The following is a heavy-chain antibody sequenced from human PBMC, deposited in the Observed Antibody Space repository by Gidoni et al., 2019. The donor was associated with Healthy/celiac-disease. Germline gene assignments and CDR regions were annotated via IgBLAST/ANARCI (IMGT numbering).Heavy chain of an antibody. J-gene: IGHJ3*02. CDR1: SSYG. CDR2: ISYDGSNK. Sequence: SSYGMHWVRQAPGKGLEWVAVISYDGSNKYYADSVKGRFTISRDNSKNTLYLQMNSLIAEDTAVYYCANLDIVVVPAAIQPAFDIWGQGTMVTVSS. V-gene: IGHV3-30*18. D-gene: IGHD2-2*01. CDR3: ANLDIVVVPAAIQPAFDI.